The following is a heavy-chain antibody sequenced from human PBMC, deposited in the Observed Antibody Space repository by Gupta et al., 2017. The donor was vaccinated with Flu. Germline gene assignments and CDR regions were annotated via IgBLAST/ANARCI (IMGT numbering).Heavy chain of an antibody. J-gene: IGHJ4*01. D-gene: IGHD1-26*01. Sequence: GWIRQTPGKGLEWTVSFIDRGSTLYNPSLQSRVSISVDTSGNQFSLKLASLTASDTAVYYCARLSPVGATFDFWGQGALVTVSS. CDR3: ARLSPVGATFDF. CDR2: FIDRGST. V-gene: IGHV4-39*01.